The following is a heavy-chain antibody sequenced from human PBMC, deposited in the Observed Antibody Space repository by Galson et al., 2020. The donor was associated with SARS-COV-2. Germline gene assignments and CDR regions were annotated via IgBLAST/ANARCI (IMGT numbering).Heavy chain of an antibody. D-gene: IGHD3-10*01. CDR3: AHPRSGSYTYYFDY. V-gene: IGHV3-30*04. CDR1: GFTFSSYA. CDR2: ISYDGSNK. J-gene: IGHJ4*02. Sequence: GESLKISCAASGFTFSSYAMHWVRQAPGKGLEWVAVISYDGSNKYYADSVKGRFTISRDNSKNTLYLQMNSLRAEDTAVYYCAHPRSGSYTYYFDYWGQGTLVTVSS.